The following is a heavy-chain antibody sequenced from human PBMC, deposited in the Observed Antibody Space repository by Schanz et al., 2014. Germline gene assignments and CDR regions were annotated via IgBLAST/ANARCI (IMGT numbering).Heavy chain of an antibody. J-gene: IGHJ6*02. CDR2: FDAHDGRA. Sequence: EVQLVESGGGLVQPGGSLRLSCAASGFTFSSYAMSWVRQAPGKGLEWVSGFDAHDGRAYYADSAKGRFTISRDNSRSTMYLQMNSLRAEDTAVYYCLAPDYGMDVWGQGTTVTVSS. CDR1: GFTFSSYA. CDR3: LAPDYGMDV. V-gene: IGHV3-23*04.